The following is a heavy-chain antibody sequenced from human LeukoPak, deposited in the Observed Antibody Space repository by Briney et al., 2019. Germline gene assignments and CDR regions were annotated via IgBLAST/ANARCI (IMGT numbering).Heavy chain of an antibody. V-gene: IGHV3-30*03. CDR1: GFTVSSNY. CDR2: ISNDGSRK. CDR3: ARDRAWNYFDY. J-gene: IGHJ4*02. D-gene: IGHD3-3*01. Sequence: GGSLRLSCAASGFTVSSNYMSWVRQAPGKGLEWVAIISNDGSRKYYAHSVEGRFTISRDNSKNTLYLQMDSLRAEDTAVYYCARDRAWNYFDYWGQGTLVTVSS.